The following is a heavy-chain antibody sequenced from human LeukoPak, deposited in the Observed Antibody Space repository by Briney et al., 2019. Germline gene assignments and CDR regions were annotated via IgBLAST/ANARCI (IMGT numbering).Heavy chain of an antibody. J-gene: IGHJ4*02. CDR3: ARAEPSYSYGYEFDY. V-gene: IGHV1-2*02. D-gene: IGHD5-18*01. CDR1: GYTFTGYY. CDR2: INPNRGGT. Sequence: ASVRVSCKASGYTFTGYYMHWVRQAPGQGLEWMGWINPNRGGTNYAQKFQGRVTMTRDTSISTAYMELSRLRSDDTAVYYCARAEPSYSYGYEFDYWGQGTLVTVSS.